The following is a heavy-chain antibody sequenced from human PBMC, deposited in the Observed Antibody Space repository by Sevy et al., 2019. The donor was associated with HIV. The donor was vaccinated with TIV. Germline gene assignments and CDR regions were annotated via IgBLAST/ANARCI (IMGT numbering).Heavy chain of an antibody. J-gene: IGHJ4*02. CDR1: GFTVSSNY. CDR3: ARDRELSGIYY. Sequence: GGSLRLSCAASGFTVSSNYMSWVRQAPGKGLEWVSVIYSGSSTYYADSVKGRFTISRDNSKNTLYLQMNRLRAEDTAVYYCARDRELSGIYYWGQGTLVTVSS. CDR2: IYSGSST. D-gene: IGHD1-26*01. V-gene: IGHV3-53*01.